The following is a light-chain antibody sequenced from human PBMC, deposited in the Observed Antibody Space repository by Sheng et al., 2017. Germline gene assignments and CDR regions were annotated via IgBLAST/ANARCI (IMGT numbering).Light chain of an antibody. CDR2: AAS. Sequence: DIQLTQSPSFLSASVGDRVTITCRASQGISSYLAWYQQKPGKAPKLLIYAASTLQSGVPSRFSGSGSGTDFTLTISSLQPEDFATYYCQQYDTLPITFGHGTRLEIK. CDR1: QGISSY. J-gene: IGKJ5*01. CDR3: QQYDTLPIT. V-gene: IGKV1-9*01.